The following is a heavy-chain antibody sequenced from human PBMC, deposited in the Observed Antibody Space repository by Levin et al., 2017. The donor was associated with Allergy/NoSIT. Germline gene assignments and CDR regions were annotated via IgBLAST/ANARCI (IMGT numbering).Heavy chain of an antibody. D-gene: IGHD5-12*01. CDR3: ARGYRGYDYFDY. J-gene: IGHJ4*02. CDR1: GGTFSSYA. V-gene: IGHV1-69*04. Sequence: KISCKASGGTFSSYAISWVRQAPGQGLEWMGRIIPILGIANYAQKFQGRVTITADKSTSTAYMELSSLRSEDTAVYYCARGYRGYDYFDYWGQGTLVTVSS. CDR2: IIPILGIA.